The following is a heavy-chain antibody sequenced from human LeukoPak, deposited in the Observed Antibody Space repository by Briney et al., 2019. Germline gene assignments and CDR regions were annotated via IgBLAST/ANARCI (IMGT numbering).Heavy chain of an antibody. CDR3: ARPLVF. V-gene: IGHV3-48*02. Sequence: PGGSLRLSCAASGFTFSNSNMNWVRQALGKGLEWVSFISSSSSNIKYADSVKGRFTISRDNAKNSLFLQMNNLRDEDTAVYYCARPLVFGGQGTLVTVSS. CDR1: GFTFSNSN. D-gene: IGHD2-21*01. J-gene: IGHJ4*02. CDR2: ISSSSSNI.